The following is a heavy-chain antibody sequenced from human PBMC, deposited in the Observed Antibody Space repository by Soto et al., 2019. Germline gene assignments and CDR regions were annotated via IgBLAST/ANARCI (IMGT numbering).Heavy chain of an antibody. CDR2: IVLSLDKT. Sequence: QVQLLQSGTEVKKPGSAVKVSCKASGCTFSSSGFSCLRQAPGQGLAWMGMIVLSLDKTTYAQKFQARVTFTADQLPRTAYMELSRLRSEDPAGSYFTGRPQTRGTAAPSAVDFSGQGPRVLVSS. V-gene: IGHV1-69*09. CDR3: TGRPQTRGTAAPSAVDF. J-gene: IGHJ6*02. D-gene: IGHD2-21*02. CDR1: GCTFSSSG.